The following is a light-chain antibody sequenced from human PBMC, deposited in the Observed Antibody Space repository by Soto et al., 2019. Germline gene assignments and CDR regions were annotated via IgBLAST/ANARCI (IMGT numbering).Light chain of an antibody. V-gene: IGKV3-15*01. CDR3: QQYNDWPPSYT. CDR2: GAS. J-gene: IGKJ2*01. CDR1: ESVSIN. Sequence: EIVMTQSPATLSVSPGERATLSCRASESVSINLAWYQQRPGQAPRLLIYGASTRATGIPARFSGSWSGAEFTLTISSLQSEDFAVYFCQQYNDWPPSYTFGQGTKLEIK.